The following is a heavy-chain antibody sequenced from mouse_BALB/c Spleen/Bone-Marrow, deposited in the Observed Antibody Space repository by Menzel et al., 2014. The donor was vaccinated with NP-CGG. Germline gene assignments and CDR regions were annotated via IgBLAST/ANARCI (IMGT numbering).Heavy chain of an antibody. Sequence: QVQLKQSGAELVKPGAPVKLSCKASGYTFTSYWMNWIKRRPGRGLEWIGRIDPSDSETHYNQKFKDKATLTVDKSSSTAYIQLSSLTSEDSAVYYCARDHFYSGNYEFVYRGQGTLVTVSA. V-gene: IGHV1-69*02. CDR1: GYTFTSYW. CDR3: ARDHFYSGNYEFVY. D-gene: IGHD2-1*01. CDR2: IDPSDSET. J-gene: IGHJ3*01.